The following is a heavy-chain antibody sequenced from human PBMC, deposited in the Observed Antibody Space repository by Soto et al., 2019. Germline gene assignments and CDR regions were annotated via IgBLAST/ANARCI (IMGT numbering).Heavy chain of an antibody. CDR1: GYIFTIFG. CDR3: ARGGQYRYFDY. V-gene: IGHV1-18*01. Sequence: QVQLVQSGAEVKKPGASVKVSCKTSGYIFTIFGISWVRQAPGQGLEWMGWISAYNGDTTYAQKFQGRVTMTTDTSASTAYMELTSLRSDDTAEYYCARGGQYRYFDYWGQGTLVTVSS. J-gene: IGHJ4*02. CDR2: ISAYNGDT. D-gene: IGHD2-2*02.